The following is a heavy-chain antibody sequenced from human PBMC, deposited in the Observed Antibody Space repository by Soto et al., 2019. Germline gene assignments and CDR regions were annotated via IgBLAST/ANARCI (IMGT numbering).Heavy chain of an antibody. Sequence: ASVKVSCKASGYTFTSYAMHWVRQAPGQRLEWMGWINAGNGNTKYSQKFQGRVTITRDTSANTAYMELSSLRSEDTAVYYCARTCSGGSCYPDYYYGMDVWGQGTTVTVSS. CDR2: INAGNGNT. J-gene: IGHJ6*02. V-gene: IGHV1-3*01. D-gene: IGHD2-15*01. CDR3: ARTCSGGSCYPDYYYGMDV. CDR1: GYTFTSYA.